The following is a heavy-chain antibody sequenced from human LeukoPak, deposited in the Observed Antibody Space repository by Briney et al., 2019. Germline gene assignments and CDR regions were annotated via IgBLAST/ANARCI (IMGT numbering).Heavy chain of an antibody. J-gene: IGHJ1*01. V-gene: IGHV3-9*01. D-gene: IGHD6-13*01. CDR2: ISWNSGSI. CDR3: AKVPLLEAAAGTAYFQH. CDR1: GFTFDDYA. Sequence: PGGSLRLSCAASGFTFDDYAMHWVRQAPGKGLEWVSGISWNSGSIGYADSVKGRFTISRDNAKNSLYLQMNSLRAEDTALYYCAKVPLLEAAAGTAYFQHWGQGTLVTVSS.